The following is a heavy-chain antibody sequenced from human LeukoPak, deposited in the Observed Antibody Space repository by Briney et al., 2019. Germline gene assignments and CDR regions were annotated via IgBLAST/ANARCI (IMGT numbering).Heavy chain of an antibody. CDR1: GFTFSSHA. J-gene: IGHJ6*02. CDR2: ISASAGST. Sequence: GGSLRFSCAASGFTFSSHAMSWVRQAPGKGLEWVSVISASAGSTYYADSVKGRFTISRDNSKNTLYLQMNSLRAEDTAVYYCAKDKQWQNYYGMDVWGQGTTVTVSS. D-gene: IGHD6-19*01. CDR3: AKDKQWQNYYGMDV. V-gene: IGHV3-23*01.